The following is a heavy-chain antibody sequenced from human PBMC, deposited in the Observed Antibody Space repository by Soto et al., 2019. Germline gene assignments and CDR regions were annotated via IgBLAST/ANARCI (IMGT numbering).Heavy chain of an antibody. CDR3: ARDGVGSTAYFGYFDY. CDR2: IRFDGSNI. D-gene: IGHD1-26*01. CDR1: AVTFTGYG. J-gene: IGHJ4*02. V-gene: IGHV3-33*01. Sequence: QVELVESGGGVVQPGRSLRLSCAASAVTFTGYGMHWVRQAPGTGLEWVAVIRFDGSNIYYADSVKGRFTISRDNARNMLYLQMTSLRAEDTAVYYCARDGVGSTAYFGYFDYWGLGTLVTVSS.